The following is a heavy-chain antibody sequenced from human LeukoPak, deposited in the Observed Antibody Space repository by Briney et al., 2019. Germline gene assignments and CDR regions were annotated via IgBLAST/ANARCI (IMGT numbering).Heavy chain of an antibody. D-gene: IGHD6-13*01. J-gene: IGHJ4*02. V-gene: IGHV4-38-2*02. CDR3: ARDVSSWLEGGGFYFDY. CDR2: IHHSGST. CDR1: GYSISSGYY. Sequence: PSETLSLTCAVSGYSISSGYYWGWIRQPPGKGLEWIGSIHHSGSTYYNPSLKSRVTISVDTSKNQFSLKLSSVTAADTAVYYCARDVSSWLEGGGFYFDYWGQGTLVTVSS.